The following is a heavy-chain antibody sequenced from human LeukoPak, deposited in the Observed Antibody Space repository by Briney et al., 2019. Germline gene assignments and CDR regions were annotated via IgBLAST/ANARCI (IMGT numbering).Heavy chain of an antibody. Sequence: KRSETLSLTCAVYGGSFSGYYWSWSRQPPGKGVEWIEEINHSGRTNYNPSLKSRVTISVDTSKNQFALKQSSVTAADTAVYYGATARVVVVAATVPSLKKYWYFYVMGGGTLITVSS. J-gene: IGHJ2*01. CDR1: GGSFSGYY. V-gene: IGHV4-34*01. CDR3: ATARVVVVAATVPSLKKYWYFYV. CDR2: INHSGRT. D-gene: IGHD2-15*01.